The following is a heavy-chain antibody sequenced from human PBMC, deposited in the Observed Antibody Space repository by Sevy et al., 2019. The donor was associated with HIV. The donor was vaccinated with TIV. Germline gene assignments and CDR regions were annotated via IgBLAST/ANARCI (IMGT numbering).Heavy chain of an antibody. V-gene: IGHV3-48*02. Sequence: GGSLRLSCAASGFTFSTYNMNWVRRAPGKGLEWVSYISSSSSTIYYADSVKGRFTISRDNAKNSLYLQMNSLRDEDTAVYYCAREQSEALDYWGQGTLVTVSS. J-gene: IGHJ4*02. CDR3: AREQSEALDY. CDR2: ISSSSSTI. CDR1: GFTFSTYN.